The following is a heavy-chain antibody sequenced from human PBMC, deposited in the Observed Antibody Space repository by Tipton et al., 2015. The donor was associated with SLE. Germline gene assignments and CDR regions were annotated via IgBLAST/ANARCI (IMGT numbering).Heavy chain of an antibody. CDR1: GFTFSTYV. CDR2: ISYDGTNK. CDR3: ARDSSGWLFDF. Sequence: SLRLSCAASGFTFSTYVMHWVRQAPGKGLEWVALISYDGTNKYYADSMKGRFTISRDNAKNSLYLQMNSLRADDTAVYYCARDSSGWLFDFWGEGTLVTVSS. D-gene: IGHD6-19*01. J-gene: IGHJ4*02. V-gene: IGHV3-30-3*01.